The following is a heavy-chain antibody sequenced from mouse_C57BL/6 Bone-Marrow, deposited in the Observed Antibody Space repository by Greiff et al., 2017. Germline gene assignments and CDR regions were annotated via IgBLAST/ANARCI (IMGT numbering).Heavy chain of an antibody. V-gene: IGHV5-4*01. CDR3: ARDRRRGVPFYWYFDV. Sequence: EVKLQESGGGLVKPGGSLKLSCAASGFTFSSYAMSWVRQTPEKRLEWVATISDGGSYTYYPDNVKGRFTISRDNAKNNLYLQMSHLKSEDTAMYYCARDRRRGVPFYWYFDVWGTGTTVTVSS. CDR1: GFTFSSYA. J-gene: IGHJ1*03. CDR2: ISDGGSYT.